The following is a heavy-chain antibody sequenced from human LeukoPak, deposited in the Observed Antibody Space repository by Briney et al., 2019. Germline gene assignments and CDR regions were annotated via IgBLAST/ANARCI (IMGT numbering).Heavy chain of an antibody. V-gene: IGHV3-7*01. CDR3: ARVREYVGFDY. Sequence: PGGSLRLSCAASGFTFSSYWMSWVRQAPGKGLEWVANIKQDGSEEYYVDSVKGRFTISRDNAKNSLYLQMNSLGAEDTAVYYCARVREYVGFDYWGQGTLVTVSS. CDR2: IKQDGSEE. D-gene: IGHD3-16*01. J-gene: IGHJ4*02. CDR1: GFTFSSYW.